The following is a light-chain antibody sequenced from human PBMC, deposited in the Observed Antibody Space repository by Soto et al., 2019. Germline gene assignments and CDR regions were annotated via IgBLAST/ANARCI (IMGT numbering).Light chain of an antibody. V-gene: IGKV3D-15*01. J-gene: IGKJ4*01. CDR1: QNININ. CDR3: QQYKDWPPLT. CDR2: GAS. Sequence: EIVMTHSPLTLSVSPGDRATLSCRASQNININLAWYQQRPGQAPRVLIYGASSRASGIPDRFSGSGSGTDFTLTINRLETDDFAFYYCQQYKDWPPLTFGGGTRVEIK.